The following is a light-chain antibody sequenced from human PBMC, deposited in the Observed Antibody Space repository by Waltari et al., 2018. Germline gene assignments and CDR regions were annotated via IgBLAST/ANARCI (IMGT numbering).Light chain of an antibody. Sequence: DIQMTQSPSTLSASIGDRVTITCRASQSINTWLAWYQHRPGKAPKLLIQKASFLQSGVPSRFSGSESGTEFTLTINSLQPDDLATYHCQQYNSDQYTFGPGTKVDIK. J-gene: IGKJ3*01. CDR2: KAS. CDR1: QSINTW. V-gene: IGKV1-5*03. CDR3: QQYNSDQYT.